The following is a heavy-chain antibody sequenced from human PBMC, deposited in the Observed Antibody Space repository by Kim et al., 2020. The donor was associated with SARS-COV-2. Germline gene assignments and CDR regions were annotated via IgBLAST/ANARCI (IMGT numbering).Heavy chain of an antibody. CDR3: ASDDSSSWYYFDY. V-gene: IGHV1-69*13. CDR2: IIPIFGTA. Sequence: SVKVSCKASGGTFSSYAISWVRQAPGQGLEWMGGIIPIFGTANYAQKFQGRVTITADESTSTAYMELSSLRSEDTAVYYRASDDSSSWYYFDYWGQGTLVTVSS. J-gene: IGHJ4*02. CDR1: GGTFSSYA. D-gene: IGHD6-13*01.